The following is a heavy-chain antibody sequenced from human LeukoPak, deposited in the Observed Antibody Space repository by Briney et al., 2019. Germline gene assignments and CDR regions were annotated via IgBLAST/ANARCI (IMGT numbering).Heavy chain of an antibody. D-gene: IGHD6-6*01. CDR2: ISYDGSNK. CDR1: GFTFSSYA. CDR3: ASRDSSSSGGYYFDS. J-gene: IGHJ4*02. V-gene: IGHV3-30*04. Sequence: GRSLRLSCAASGFTFSSYAMHWARQAPGKGLEWVAVISYDGSNKYYADSVKGRFTISRDNSKNTLYLQMNSLRAEDTAVYYCASRDSSSSGGYYFDSWGQGTLVTVSS.